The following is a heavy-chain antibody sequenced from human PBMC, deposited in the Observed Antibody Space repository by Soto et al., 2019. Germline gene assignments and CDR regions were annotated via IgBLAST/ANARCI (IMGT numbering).Heavy chain of an antibody. D-gene: IGHD4-17*01. V-gene: IGHV4-34*01. Sequence: SETLSLTCAVYGGSLSGYYWSWIRQPPGQGLEWIGDISHSGSANYNPSLKTRVTMSVDTSSNQLSLRLTSVTAADSATYYCARAPGAYPDYWGPGTLVTVSS. CDR3: ARAPGAYPDY. CDR1: GGSLSGYY. J-gene: IGHJ4*02. CDR2: ISHSGSA.